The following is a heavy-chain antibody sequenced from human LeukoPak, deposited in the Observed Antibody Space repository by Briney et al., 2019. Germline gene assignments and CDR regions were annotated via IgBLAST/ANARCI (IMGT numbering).Heavy chain of an antibody. CDR2: ISAYNKR. CDR1: GYTFTSYG. J-gene: IGHJ5*02. CDR3: ARVSAPPDYGDYVSEDWFDP. D-gene: IGHD4-17*01. V-gene: IGHV1-18*01. Sequence: ASVKVSCKASGYTFTSYGINWVRQAPGQGLEWMGWISAYNKRNYAQKFQGRVTMTTDTSTSTAYMELRNLRSDDTAVYYCARVSAPPDYGDYVSEDWFDPWGQGTLVTVSS.